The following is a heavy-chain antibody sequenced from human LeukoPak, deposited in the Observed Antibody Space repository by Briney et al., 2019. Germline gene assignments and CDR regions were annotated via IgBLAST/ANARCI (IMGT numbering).Heavy chain of an antibody. CDR3: AHRPRTDTAMVLCFDP. V-gene: IGHV2-5*02. CDR1: GFSLSTRGVG. CDR2: IYWDDDK. J-gene: IGHJ5*02. Sequence: ESGPTLVKPTRTLTLTCTFSGFSLSTRGVGVGWIRQPPGKALEWHALIYWDDDKRYSPSLKSRLTITKDTSKNQVVLTMTNMDPVDTATYYCAHRPRTDTAMVLCFDPWGQGTLVTVSS. D-gene: IGHD5-18*01.